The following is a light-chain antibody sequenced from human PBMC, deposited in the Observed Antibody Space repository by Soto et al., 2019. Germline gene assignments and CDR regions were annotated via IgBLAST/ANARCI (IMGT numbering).Light chain of an antibody. J-gene: IGKJ4*01. CDR3: QQLNSYPRALT. CDR1: QGISSY. CDR2: AAP. Sequence: DIQLTQSPSFLSASVGDRVTITCRASQGISSYLAWYQQKPGKAPKLLIYAAPTLQSGVPSRFSGSGSGTEFTLTISSLQPEDFATYYCQQLNSYPRALTFGGGTKVDIK. V-gene: IGKV1-9*01.